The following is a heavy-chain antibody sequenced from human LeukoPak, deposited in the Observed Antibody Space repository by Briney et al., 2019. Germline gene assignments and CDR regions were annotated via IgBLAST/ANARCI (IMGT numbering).Heavy chain of an antibody. J-gene: IGHJ3*01. CDR2: ISPNSGDT. V-gene: IGHV1-2*02. CDR3: VRAPTIIRTPPRAPLDV. Sequence: AASVKVSFKASGYTFTGYYIHWVRQAPGQGLEWMGWISPNSGDTNYAQKSQGRVTMTRDTAISTAYMELSRLRYDDTAVYYCVRAPTIIRTPPRAPLDVWGQGTMVTVSS. D-gene: IGHD3-22*01. CDR1: GYTFTGYY.